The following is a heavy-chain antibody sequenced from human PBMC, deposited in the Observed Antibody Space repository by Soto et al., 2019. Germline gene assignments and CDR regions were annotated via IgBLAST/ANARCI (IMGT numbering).Heavy chain of an antibody. D-gene: IGHD2-21*02. J-gene: IGHJ4*02. V-gene: IGHV1-3*01. CDR2: INAGNGNT. CDR1: GYTFTSYA. CDR3: ARGSHIVVVTANPSPFEY. Sequence: ASVKVSCKASGYTFTSYAMHWVRQAPGQRLEWMGWINAGNGNTKYSQKFQGRVTITRDTSASTAYMELSSLRSEDTAVYYCARGSHIVVVTANPSPFEYWGQGTLVTVSS.